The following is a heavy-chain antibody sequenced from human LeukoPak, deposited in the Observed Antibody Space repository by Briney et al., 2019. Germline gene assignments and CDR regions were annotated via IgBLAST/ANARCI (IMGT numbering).Heavy chain of an antibody. V-gene: IGHV1-2*02. CDR2: INPNSGGT. Sequence: ASVKVSCKASGYTFTGYYMHWVRQAPGQGLEWMGWINPNSGGTNYAQKFQGRVTMTEDTSTDTAYMELSSLRSEDTAVYYCATRGKLLWAFDIWGQGTMVTVSS. J-gene: IGHJ3*02. CDR3: ATRGKLLWAFDI. D-gene: IGHD1-26*01. CDR1: GYTFTGYY.